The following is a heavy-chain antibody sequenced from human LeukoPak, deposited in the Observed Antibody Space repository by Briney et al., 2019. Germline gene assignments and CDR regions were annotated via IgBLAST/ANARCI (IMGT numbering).Heavy chain of an antibody. CDR3: ARDDHGRWLVPGLYDY. CDR1: GYTFTSYG. J-gene: IGHJ4*02. D-gene: IGHD6-19*01. CDR2: ISAYNGNT. Sequence: GASVEVSCKASGYTFTSYGISWVRQAPGQGLEWMGWISAYNGNTNYAQKLQGRVTMTTDTSTSTAYMELRSLRSDDTAVYYCARDDHGRWLVPGLYDYWGQGTLVTVSS. V-gene: IGHV1-18*01.